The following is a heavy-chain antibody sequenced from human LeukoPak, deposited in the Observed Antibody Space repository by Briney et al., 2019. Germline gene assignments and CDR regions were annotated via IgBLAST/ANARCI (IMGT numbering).Heavy chain of an antibody. CDR3: ARDFWISMDV. D-gene: IGHD3-3*01. Sequence: GGSLRLSCAGSGYTFVDQGMSWVRQAPGKGLEWVAGINWNGESTGYGDSVKGRFTISRDNAKNSLYLQMNSLGAEDTAVYYCARDFWISMDVWGKGTTVTVSS. J-gene: IGHJ6*03. V-gene: IGHV3-20*04. CDR2: INWNGEST. CDR1: GYTFVDQG.